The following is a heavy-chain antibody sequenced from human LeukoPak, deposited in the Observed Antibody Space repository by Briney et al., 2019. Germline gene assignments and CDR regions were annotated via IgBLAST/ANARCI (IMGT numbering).Heavy chain of an antibody. J-gene: IGHJ4*02. CDR3: AREPLYYYDSIQGD. D-gene: IGHD3-22*01. Sequence: PSETLSLTCAVSGGSISSGGYSWSWIRQPPGKGLEWIGYIYHSGSTYYNPSFKSRVTISVDTSKNQFSLKLSSVTAADTAVYYCAREPLYYYDSIQGDWGQGTLVTVSS. V-gene: IGHV4-30-2*01. CDR1: GGSISSGGYS. CDR2: IYHSGST.